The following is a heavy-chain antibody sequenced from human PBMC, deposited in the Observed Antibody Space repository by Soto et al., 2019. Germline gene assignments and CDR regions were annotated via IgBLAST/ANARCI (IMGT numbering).Heavy chain of an antibody. D-gene: IGHD6-19*01. V-gene: IGHV2-70*11. CDR3: ARIREAGYSSGWYFDY. CDR1: GFSLSTSGMC. Sequence: LSRSGPTLVNPTQTLTLTCTFSGFSLSTSGMCVSWIRQPPGKALEWLARIDWDDDKYYSTSLKTRLTISKDTSKNQVVLTMTNMDPVDTATYYCARIREAGYSSGWYFDYWGQGTLVTVSS. J-gene: IGHJ4*02. CDR2: IDWDDDK.